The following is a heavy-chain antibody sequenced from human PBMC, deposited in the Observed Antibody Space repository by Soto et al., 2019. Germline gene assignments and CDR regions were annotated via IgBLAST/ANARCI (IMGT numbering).Heavy chain of an antibody. J-gene: IGHJ4*02. D-gene: IGHD3-3*01. CDR3: ARLLDLAIFGVIDDY. V-gene: IGHV3-74*01. Sequence: GGSLRLSCAASGFTLRSYWMHWVRQAPGKGLVWVPRINHDGSTTNYADSVKGRFTISRDNAKNTLYLQMNSLRAEDTAVYYCARLLDLAIFGVIDDYWGQGTLVTVSS. CDR1: GFTLRSYW. CDR2: INHDGSTT.